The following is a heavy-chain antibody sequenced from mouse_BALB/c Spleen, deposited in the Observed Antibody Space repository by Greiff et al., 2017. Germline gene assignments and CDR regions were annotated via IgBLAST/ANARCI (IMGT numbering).Heavy chain of an antibody. J-gene: IGHJ2*01. CDR2: INPSSGYT. CDR1: GYTFTSYT. D-gene: IGHD2-2*01. Sequence: QVQLQQSGAELARPGASVKMSCKASGYTFTSYTMHWVKQRPGQGLEWIGYINPSSGYTNYNQKFKDKATLTADKSSSTAYMQLSSLTSEDSAVDYCARSRPYGYDDGGGFDYWGQGTTLTVSS. V-gene: IGHV1-4*01. CDR3: ARSRPYGYDDGGGFDY.